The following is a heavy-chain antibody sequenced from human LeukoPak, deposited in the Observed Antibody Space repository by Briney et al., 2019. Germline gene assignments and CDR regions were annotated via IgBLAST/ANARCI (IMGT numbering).Heavy chain of an antibody. Sequence: TVKVSCMASGYRFTGYYLHWVRLDPAHGLEWMGRINANSGGTDYAEKFQGRVTITRDRSLGTDYMEVSSLIYDDTAVYYCSRDFSLWFDYWGQGNLVTVSS. CDR3: SRDFSLWFDY. J-gene: IGHJ4*02. V-gene: IGHV1-2*06. D-gene: IGHD3-10*01. CDR1: GYRFTGYY. CDR2: INANSGGT.